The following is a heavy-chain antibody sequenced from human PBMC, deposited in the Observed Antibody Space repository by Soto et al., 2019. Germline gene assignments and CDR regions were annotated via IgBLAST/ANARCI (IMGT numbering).Heavy chain of an antibody. V-gene: IGHV4-59*01. CDR1: GGSISSYY. D-gene: IGHD2-21*02. CDR3: AREDDGGDSLDV. J-gene: IGHJ6*02. CDR2: IYYSGST. Sequence: SETLSLTCTVSGGSISSYYWSWIRQPPGKGLEWIGYIYYSGSTNYNPSLKSRVTISVDTSKNQFSLKLSSVTAADSAVYFCAREDDGGDSLDVWGQGTTVTVSS.